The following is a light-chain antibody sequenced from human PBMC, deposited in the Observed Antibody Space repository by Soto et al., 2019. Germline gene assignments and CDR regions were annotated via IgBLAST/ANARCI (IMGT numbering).Light chain of an antibody. V-gene: IGKV3-20*01. CDR1: QSVSSSY. Sequence: IVLTQSPGTLSLSPGERATLSCRASQSVSSSYLAWYQQKPGQAPRLLIYGASSRATGIPDRFSGSGSGTDFTLIISRLEPEDFAVYYCQQYGSSPFTFGPGTKVDIK. J-gene: IGKJ3*01. CDR3: QQYGSSPFT. CDR2: GAS.